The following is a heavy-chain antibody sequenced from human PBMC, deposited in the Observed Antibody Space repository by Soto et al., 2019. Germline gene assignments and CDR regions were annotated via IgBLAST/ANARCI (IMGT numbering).Heavy chain of an antibody. D-gene: IGHD4-17*01. Sequence: LRLSCAASGFTFSSYGMHWVRQAPGKGLEWVAVIWYDGSNKYYADSVKGRFTISRDNSKNTLYLQMNSLRAEDTAVYYCARYRDYGDYYDYWGQGTLVTVSS. CDR1: GFTFSSYG. CDR3: ARYRDYGDYYDY. V-gene: IGHV3-33*01. CDR2: IWYDGSNK. J-gene: IGHJ4*02.